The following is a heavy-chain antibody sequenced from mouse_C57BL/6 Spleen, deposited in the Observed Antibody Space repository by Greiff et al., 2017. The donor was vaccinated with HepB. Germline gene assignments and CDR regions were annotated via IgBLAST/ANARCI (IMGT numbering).Heavy chain of an antibody. V-gene: IGHV1-69*01. J-gene: IGHJ2*01. CDR3: ASGYYGSSYPLDY. CDR1: GYTFTSYW. Sequence: QVQLQQPGAELVMPGASVKLSCKASGYTFTSYWMHWVKQRPGQGLEWIGEIDPSDSYTNYNQKFKGKSTLTVDKSSSTAYMQLSSLTSEDSAVYYCASGYYGSSYPLDYWGQGTTLTVSS. CDR2: IDPSDSYT. D-gene: IGHD1-1*01.